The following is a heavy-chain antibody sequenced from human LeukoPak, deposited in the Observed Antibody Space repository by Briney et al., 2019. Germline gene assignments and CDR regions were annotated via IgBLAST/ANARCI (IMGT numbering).Heavy chain of an antibody. J-gene: IGHJ4*02. CDR1: GFTFSSYW. V-gene: IGHV3-7*01. D-gene: IGHD3-10*01. Sequence: SGGSLRLSCAASGFTFSSYWMSWVRQAPGKGPEWVANIKQDGSEKYYVDSVKGRFTISRDSAKNSLYLQMNSLRAEDTAVYYCARDPMYYYGSGSYYDDYWGQGTLATVSS. CDR3: ARDPMYYYGSGSYYDDY. CDR2: IKQDGSEK.